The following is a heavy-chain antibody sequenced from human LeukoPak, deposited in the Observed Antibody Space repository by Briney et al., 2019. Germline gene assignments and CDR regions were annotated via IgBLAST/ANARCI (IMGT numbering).Heavy chain of an antibody. CDR3: ARGTRVYSYG. CDR1: GGSINSSNYY. J-gene: IGHJ4*02. V-gene: IGHV4-39*01. CDR2: ISYSGST. D-gene: IGHD5-18*01. Sequence: SETLSLTCTVSGGSINSSNYYWGWIRQPPGKGLEWIGTISYSGSTYYNPSLKSRATISIDMSKNQLSLKLSSVTAADTGVCCCARGTRVYSYGWGQGNLVTVSS.